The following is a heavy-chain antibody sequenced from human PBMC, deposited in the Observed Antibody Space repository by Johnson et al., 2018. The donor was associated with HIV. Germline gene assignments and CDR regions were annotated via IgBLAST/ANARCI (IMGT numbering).Heavy chain of an antibody. CDR2: IRYDGSNK. Sequence: QVQLVESGGGLVQPGGSLRLSCAASGFTVTNNYMNWVRQAPGKGLEWVAFIRYDGSNKYYADSVKGRFTISRDNAKNSLYLQMNSLRAEDTAVYYCARSATGTTADAFDIWGQGTMVTVSS. V-gene: IGHV3-33*08. D-gene: IGHD1-7*01. CDR3: ARSATGTTADAFDI. J-gene: IGHJ3*02. CDR1: GFTVTNNY.